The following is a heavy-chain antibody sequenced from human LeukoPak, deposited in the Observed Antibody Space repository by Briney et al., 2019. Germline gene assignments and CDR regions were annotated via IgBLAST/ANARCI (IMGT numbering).Heavy chain of an antibody. CDR2: ISGSGGST. Sequence: GGSLRLSCAASGFTFSSYAMSWVRQAPGKGLEWVSAISGSGGSTYYADSVKGRFTISRGNSKNTLYLQTNSLRAEDTAVYYCARVGGNSTWEDYWGQGTLVTVSS. CDR1: GFTFSSYA. J-gene: IGHJ4*02. D-gene: IGHD4-23*01. V-gene: IGHV3-23*01. CDR3: ARVGGNSTWEDY.